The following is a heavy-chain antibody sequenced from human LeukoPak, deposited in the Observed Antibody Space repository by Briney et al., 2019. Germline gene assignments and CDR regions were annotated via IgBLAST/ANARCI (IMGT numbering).Heavy chain of an antibody. D-gene: IGHD3-10*01. CDR3: ARGTYYYGSGSIL. CDR2: IYYSGST. V-gene: IGHV4-59*01. J-gene: IGHJ4*02. CDR1: GGSISSYY. Sequence: SETLSLTCTVSGGSISSYYWSWIRQPPGKGLEWIGYIYYSGSTNYNPSLKSRVTISVDTSKNQFSLKLSSVTAADTAVYYCARGTYYYGSGSILWGQGTLVTVSS.